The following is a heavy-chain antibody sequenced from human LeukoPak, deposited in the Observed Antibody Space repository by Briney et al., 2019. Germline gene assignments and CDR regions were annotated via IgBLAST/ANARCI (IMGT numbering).Heavy chain of an antibody. CDR1: GYTFTSYG. Sequence: EASVKVSCKASGYTFTSYGISWVRQAPGQGLEWMGIINPSGGSTSYAQKFQGRVTMTRDMSTSTVYMELSSLTSEDTAVYYCARDYYDSSGSYYFDYWGQGTLVTVSS. CDR3: ARDYYDSSGSYYFDY. V-gene: IGHV1-46*01. J-gene: IGHJ4*02. CDR2: INPSGGST. D-gene: IGHD3-22*01.